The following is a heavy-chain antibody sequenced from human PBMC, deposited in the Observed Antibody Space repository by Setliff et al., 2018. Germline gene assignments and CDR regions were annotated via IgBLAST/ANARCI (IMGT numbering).Heavy chain of an antibody. CDR1: GGSISSGGYY. CDR3: ARRSTYYNFWSGYWDY. D-gene: IGHD3-3*01. CDR2: IYYSGST. J-gene: IGHJ4*02. Sequence: SETLSLTCTVSGGSISSGGYYWSWIRRHPGKGLEWIGYIYYSGSTYYNPSLKSRVTISVDTSKNQFSLKLSSVTAADTAVYYCARRSTYYNFWSGYWDYWGQGTLVTVSS. V-gene: IGHV4-31*02.